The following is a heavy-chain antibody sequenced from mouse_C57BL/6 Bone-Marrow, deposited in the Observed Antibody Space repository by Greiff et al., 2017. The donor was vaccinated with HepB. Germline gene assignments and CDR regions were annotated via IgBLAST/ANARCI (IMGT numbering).Heavy chain of an antibody. CDR3: AGYSSYAWFAY. V-gene: IGHV1-19*01. Sequence: VQLKESGPVLVKPGASVKMSCKASGYTFTDYYMNWVKQSHGKSLEWIGVINPYNGGTSYNQKFKGKATLAVDKSTSTAYIELDNLASEDSAVYYCAGYSSYAWFAYWGQGTLVTVSA. J-gene: IGHJ3*01. CDR1: GYTFTDYY. D-gene: IGHD1-1*01. CDR2: INPYNGGT.